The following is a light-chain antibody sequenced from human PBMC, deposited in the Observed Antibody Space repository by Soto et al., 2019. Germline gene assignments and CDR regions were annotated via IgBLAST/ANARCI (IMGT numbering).Light chain of an antibody. Sequence: QSALTQPASVSGSPGQSITISCTGTSSDVGGYNYVSWYQQYPGKAPKLIIYDVSDRPSGVSNRFSGSKSGNTASLTISGLQAEDEAYYYCSSYTTSSTYVFGTGTKVTVL. J-gene: IGLJ1*01. V-gene: IGLV2-14*01. CDR1: SSDVGGYNY. CDR2: DVS. CDR3: SSYTTSSTYV.